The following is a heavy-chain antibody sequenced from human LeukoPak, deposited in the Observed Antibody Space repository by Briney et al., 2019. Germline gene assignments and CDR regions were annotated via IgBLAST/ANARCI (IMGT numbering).Heavy chain of an antibody. CDR3: ARDGDIVVVPAAMRVFDY. D-gene: IGHD2-2*01. CDR2: INPNSGGT. Sequence: GASVKVSCKASGYTFTGYYMHWVRQAPGQGLEWMGWINPNSGGTNYAQKFQGRVTMTRDTSISTAYMELSRLRPDDTAVYYCARDGDIVVVPAAMRVFDYWGQGTLVTVSS. CDR1: GYTFTGYY. V-gene: IGHV1-2*02. J-gene: IGHJ4*02.